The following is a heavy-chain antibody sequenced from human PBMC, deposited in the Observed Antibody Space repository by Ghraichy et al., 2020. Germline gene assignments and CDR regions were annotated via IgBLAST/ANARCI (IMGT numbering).Heavy chain of an antibody. CDR3: AKDKRKLGPYYMDV. V-gene: IGHV3-23*01. J-gene: IGHJ6*03. D-gene: IGHD1-7*01. CDR2: ISGSGGST. Sequence: GGSLRLSCAASEFSFSSYAMNWVRQAPGRGLEWVSAISGSGGSTYYADSVKGRFTISRDNSRNTLYLQMNSLRAEDTAVYYCAKDKRKLGPYYMDVWGKGTPVTVSS. CDR1: EFSFSSYA.